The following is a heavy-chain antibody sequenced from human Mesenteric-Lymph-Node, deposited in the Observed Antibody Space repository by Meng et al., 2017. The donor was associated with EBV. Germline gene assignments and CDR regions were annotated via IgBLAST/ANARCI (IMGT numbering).Heavy chain of an antibody. CDR1: GGSFSGYH. CDR3: ARGAIFGIVITYFDY. Sequence: QVQLPQWGAGLLEPSETLSLTCEASGGSFSGYHWSWICQPPGKGLEYIGEISQSGDTTYNPSLKSRVTISVDRSRNQFSLKMASVTAADTAVYYCARGAIFGIVITYFDYWSQGTLVTVSS. D-gene: IGHD3-3*02. CDR2: ISQSGDT. V-gene: IGHV4-34*01. J-gene: IGHJ4*02.